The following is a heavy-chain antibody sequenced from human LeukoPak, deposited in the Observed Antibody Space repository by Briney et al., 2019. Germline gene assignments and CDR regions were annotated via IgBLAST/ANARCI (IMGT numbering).Heavy chain of an antibody. CDR2: ISSSSYI. J-gene: IGHJ4*02. CDR3: AREALYSSGWGEDY. D-gene: IGHD6-19*01. Sequence: PGGSLRLSCAASGFTFSSYSMNWVRQAPGKGLEWVSSISSSSYIYYADSVKGRFTISRDNAKNSLYLQMNSLRAEDTAVYYCAREALYSSGWGEDYWGQGTLVTVSS. CDR1: GFTFSSYS. V-gene: IGHV3-21*01.